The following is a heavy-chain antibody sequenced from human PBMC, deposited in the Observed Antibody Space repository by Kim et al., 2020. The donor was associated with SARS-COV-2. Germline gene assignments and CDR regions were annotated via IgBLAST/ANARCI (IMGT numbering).Heavy chain of an antibody. Sequence: GGSLRLSCAASGFTFSSYGMTWVRPAPLPGLSFVSFIIFIFCSTFYADSVKGRLTISRDNSKNTLYLQMNSLRAEDTAVYYCAKLYGDYWGQGTLVTVSS. CDR2: IIFIFCST. D-gene: IGHD3-16*01. V-gene: IGHV3-23*01. CDR1: GFTFSSYG. J-gene: IGHJ4*02. CDR3: AKLYGDY.